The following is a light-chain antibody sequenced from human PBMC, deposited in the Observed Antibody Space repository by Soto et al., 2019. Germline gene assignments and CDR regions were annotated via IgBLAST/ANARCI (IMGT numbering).Light chain of an antibody. J-gene: IGKJ5*01. CDR3: QQYHNWPPIT. Sequence: EIVMTQSPATLSVSPGERATLSCRASQSVSSSYLAWYQQKPGQPPRLLIFDASARATGVPARFSGSGSGTEFTLTISSLQSEDFAVYYCQQYHNWPPITFGQGTRLEIK. CDR2: DAS. V-gene: IGKV3-15*01. CDR1: QSVSSSY.